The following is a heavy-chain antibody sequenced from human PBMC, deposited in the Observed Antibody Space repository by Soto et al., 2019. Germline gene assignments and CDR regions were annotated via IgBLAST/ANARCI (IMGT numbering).Heavy chain of an antibody. V-gene: IGHV4-31*03. D-gene: IGHD3-3*01. CDR1: GASISRGRYY. J-gene: IGHJ3*02. Sequence: TLSLTCTVSGASISRGRYYWSWIRQHPGKGLEWIGYIYYSGSTYYNPSLKSRVTISVDTSKNQFSLKLSSVTAADTAVYYCARVESSYDYWSGYPRGAFDIWGQGTMVT. CDR2: IYYSGST. CDR3: ARVESSYDYWSGYPRGAFDI.